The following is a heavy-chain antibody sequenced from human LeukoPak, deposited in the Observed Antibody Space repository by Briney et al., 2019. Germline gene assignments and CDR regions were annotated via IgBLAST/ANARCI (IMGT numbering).Heavy chain of an antibody. CDR3: ARFEKRWLHSY. CDR1: GFTVSSNY. Sequence: GGSLRLSCAASGFTVSSNYMSWVRQAPGKGLEWVSVIYSGGSTYYADSVKGRFTISRDNSKNTLYLQMNSLRAEDTAVYYCARFEKRWLHSYWGQGTLVIVSS. CDR2: IYSGGST. J-gene: IGHJ4*02. D-gene: IGHD5-24*01. V-gene: IGHV3-53*01.